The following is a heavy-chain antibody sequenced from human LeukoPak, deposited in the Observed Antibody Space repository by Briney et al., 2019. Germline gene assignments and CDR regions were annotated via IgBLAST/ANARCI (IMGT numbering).Heavy chain of an antibody. Sequence: GGSLRLSCAASGFTFSSYAMSWVRQAPGKGLEWVSGISGSGGSTYHVDSVKGRFTISRDNSKNTLYLQMNSLRAEDTAVYYCAKAQGLIWFGVSPDYWGQGTLVTVSS. CDR3: AKAQGLIWFGVSPDY. V-gene: IGHV3-23*01. D-gene: IGHD3-10*01. J-gene: IGHJ4*02. CDR2: ISGSGGST. CDR1: GFTFSSYA.